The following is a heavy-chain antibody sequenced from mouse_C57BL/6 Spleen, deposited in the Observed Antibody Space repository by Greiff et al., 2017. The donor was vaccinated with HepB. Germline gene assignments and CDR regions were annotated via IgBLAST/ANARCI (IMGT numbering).Heavy chain of an antibody. CDR3: ARHLNYFDY. V-gene: IGHV5-9*01. Sequence: EVQLVESGGGLVKPGGSLKLSCAASGFTFSSYTMSWVRQTPEKRLEWVATISGGGGNTYYPDSVKGRFTISRDNAKNTLYLQMSSLRSEDTALYYCARHLNYFDYWGQGTTLTVSS. CDR2: ISGGGGNT. J-gene: IGHJ2*01. CDR1: GFTFSSYT.